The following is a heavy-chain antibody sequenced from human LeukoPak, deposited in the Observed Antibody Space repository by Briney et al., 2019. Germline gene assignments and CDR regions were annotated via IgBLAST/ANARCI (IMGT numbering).Heavy chain of an antibody. J-gene: IGHJ6*04. V-gene: IGHV4-34*01. CDR1: SGSFSNYY. Sequence: SETLSLTCAVYSGSFSNYYWSWIRQPPGKGLEWIGEINHSGSTNYNPSLKSRVTISVDTSKNQFSLKLSSVTAADTAVYYCARIPAKYGSGTSSVDVWGKGTTVTISS. CDR3: ARIPAKYGSGTSSVDV. D-gene: IGHD3-10*01. CDR2: INHSGST.